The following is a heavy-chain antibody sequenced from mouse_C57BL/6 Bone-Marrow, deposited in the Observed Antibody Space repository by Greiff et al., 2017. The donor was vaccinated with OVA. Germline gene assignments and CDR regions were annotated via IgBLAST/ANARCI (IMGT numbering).Heavy chain of an antibody. CDR3: ATPLYYGRAWFAY. D-gene: IGHD1-1*01. J-gene: IGHJ3*01. Sequence: VQLQQPGAELVMPGASVKLSCKASGYTFTSYWMHWVKQRPGQGLEWIGELDPSDSYTNYNQKFKGNSTLTVDKSSSTAYMQLSSLTSEDSAVYYCATPLYYGRAWFAYWGQGTLVTVSA. CDR2: LDPSDSYT. CDR1: GYTFTSYW. V-gene: IGHV1-69*01.